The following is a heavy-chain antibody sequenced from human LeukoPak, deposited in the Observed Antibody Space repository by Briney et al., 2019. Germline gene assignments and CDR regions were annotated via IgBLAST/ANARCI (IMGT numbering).Heavy chain of an antibody. Sequence: PSQTLSLTCTVSGGSISSGSYYWTWIRQSAGKGLEWIGRIYTSGNTSYKPSLKSRVTISVDTSRNQFSLKLSSVTAADTAVYYCARDAGSYAGLDSWGQGTLVTVSS. CDR3: ARDAGSYAGLDS. D-gene: IGHD4-23*01. V-gene: IGHV4-61*02. CDR2: IYTSGNT. CDR1: GGSISSGSYY. J-gene: IGHJ4*02.